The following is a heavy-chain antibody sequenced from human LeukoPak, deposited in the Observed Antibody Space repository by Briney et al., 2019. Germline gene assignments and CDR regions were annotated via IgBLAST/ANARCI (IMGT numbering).Heavy chain of an antibody. Sequence: GGSLRLSCAASGFTVSSNYMSWVRQAPGKGLEWVSVIYSGGRTYYADSVKGRFTISRDNSKNTLYLQMNSLRAEDTAVYYCARDLVRASHAFDIWGQGTMVTVSS. J-gene: IGHJ3*02. CDR2: IYSGGRT. CDR3: ARDLVRASHAFDI. CDR1: GFTVSSNY. V-gene: IGHV3-53*01. D-gene: IGHD1-26*01.